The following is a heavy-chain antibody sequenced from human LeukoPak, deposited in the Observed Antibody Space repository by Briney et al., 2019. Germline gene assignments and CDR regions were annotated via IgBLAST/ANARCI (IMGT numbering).Heavy chain of an antibody. CDR2: ISYDGSNK. V-gene: IGHV3-30-3*01. CDR3: TRVGYIDEGIDY. J-gene: IGHJ4*02. Sequence: GGSLRLSCAASGFTFSSYAMHWVRQAPGKGLEWAAVISYDGSNKYYADSVKGRFTISRDNSKNTLYLQMNSLRAEDTAIYYCTRVGYIDEGIDYWGQGTLVTVSS. D-gene: IGHD5-24*01. CDR1: GFTFSSYA.